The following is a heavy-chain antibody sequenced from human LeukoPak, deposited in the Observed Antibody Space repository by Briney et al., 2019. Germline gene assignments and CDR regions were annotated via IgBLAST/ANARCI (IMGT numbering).Heavy chain of an antibody. J-gene: IGHJ4*02. D-gene: IGHD3-22*01. Sequence: PGGSLRLSCAASGFTFSDHYMDWVRQAPGKGLEWVGRTRNKANSYTTEYAASVKGRFTISRDDSKNSLYLQMNSLKTEDTAVYYRARVPYYYDSSGYLPDYWGQGTLVTVSS. CDR2: TRNKANSYTT. CDR3: ARVPYYYDSSGYLPDY. CDR1: GFTFSDHY. V-gene: IGHV3-72*01.